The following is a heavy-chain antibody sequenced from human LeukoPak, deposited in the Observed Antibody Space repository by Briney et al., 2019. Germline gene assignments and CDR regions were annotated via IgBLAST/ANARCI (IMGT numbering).Heavy chain of an antibody. Sequence: PGGSLRLSCAASGFTVSSNYMSWVRQAPGKGLEWVSVIYSGGSTYYTDSVKGRFTISRDNSKNTLYLQMNSLRAEDTAVYYCARYRNYHYGMDVWGQGTTVTVSS. V-gene: IGHV3-53*05. D-gene: IGHD3-16*02. J-gene: IGHJ6*02. CDR1: GFTVSSNY. CDR3: ARYRNYHYGMDV. CDR2: IYSGGST.